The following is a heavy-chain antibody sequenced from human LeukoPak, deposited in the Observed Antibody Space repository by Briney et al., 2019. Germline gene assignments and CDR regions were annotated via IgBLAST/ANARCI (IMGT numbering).Heavy chain of an antibody. J-gene: IGHJ4*02. D-gene: IGHD2-15*01. CDR1: GFTFSTSW. CDR3: ARGAYCSGGSCPYFDS. V-gene: IGHV3-74*01. CDR2: TNSDGSST. Sequence: PGRSLRLSRAASGFTFSTSWMHWVRQAPGKGLVWVSRTNSDGSSTSYADSVKGRFTISRDNAKNTLYLQMNSLRAEDTAVYYCARGAYCSGGSCPYFDSWGQGTLVTVSS.